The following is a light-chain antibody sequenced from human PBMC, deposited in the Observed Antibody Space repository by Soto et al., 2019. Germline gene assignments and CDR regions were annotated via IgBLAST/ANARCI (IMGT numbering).Light chain of an antibody. Sequence: DVQLTQSPSTLPASVGDRVAITCQATQNIFNYLNWVQQRPGKTPQLLISDASHLEPGVPSRFSGQRSGTDLTLIISDLQPEDFATYFCQQYEDLPLTFGGGTRVEV. CDR3: QQYEDLPLT. J-gene: IGKJ4*01. CDR1: QNIFNY. CDR2: DAS. V-gene: IGKV1-33*01.